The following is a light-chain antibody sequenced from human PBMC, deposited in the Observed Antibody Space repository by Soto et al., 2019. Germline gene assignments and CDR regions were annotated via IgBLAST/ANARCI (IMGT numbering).Light chain of an antibody. CDR2: WAS. Sequence: DIVMTQSPDSLAVSLGERATINCRSSQSVLSSSNSKNCLAWYQQKSGQPPKLLIYWASTRQSGVPDRFSASGSGTDFTLTISSLQAEDVAAYYCQHYGTSPAWTFGQGTKV. J-gene: IGKJ1*01. V-gene: IGKV4-1*01. CDR1: QSVLSSSNSKNC. CDR3: QHYGTSPAWT.